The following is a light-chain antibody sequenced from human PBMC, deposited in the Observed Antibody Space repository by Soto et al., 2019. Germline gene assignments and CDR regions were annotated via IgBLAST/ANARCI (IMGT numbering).Light chain of an antibody. CDR2: CAS. V-gene: IGKV3-20*01. J-gene: IGKJ1*01. CDR1: QSASSSY. CDR3: HQYARSVGT. Sequence: EIVLTQSPGTLSLSPGERATVSCRASQSASSSYFAWYQQKPGQAPRLRISCASNRATGIPDRFSGSGYGNDFTLNISRLEPEDCAVYYCHQYARSVGTFGQGTRVEI.